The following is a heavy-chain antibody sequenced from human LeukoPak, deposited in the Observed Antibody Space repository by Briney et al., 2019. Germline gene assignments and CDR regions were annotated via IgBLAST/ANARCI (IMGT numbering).Heavy chain of an antibody. Sequence: GGSLRLSCAASGFTFSSYSMNWVRQAPGKGLEWVSYISSSSSTIYYADSVKGRFTISRDNAKSSLYLQMNSLRDEDTAVYYCARADSSGFSYDAFDIWGQGTMVTVSS. CDR1: GFTFSSYS. D-gene: IGHD3-22*01. J-gene: IGHJ3*02. CDR3: ARADSSGFSYDAFDI. CDR2: ISSSSSTI. V-gene: IGHV3-48*02.